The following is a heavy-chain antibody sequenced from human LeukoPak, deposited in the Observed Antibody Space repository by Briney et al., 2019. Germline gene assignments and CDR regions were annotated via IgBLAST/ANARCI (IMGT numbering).Heavy chain of an antibody. Sequence: PGRSLRLSCAASGFTFSSYAMHWVRQAPGKGLEWVVVISYDGSNKYYADSVKGRFTISRDNSKNTLYLQMNSLRAEDTAVYYCARVTYSSSLDYWGQGTLVTVSS. D-gene: IGHD6-13*01. CDR2: ISYDGSNK. V-gene: IGHV3-30-3*01. CDR1: GFTFSSYA. CDR3: ARVTYSSSLDY. J-gene: IGHJ4*02.